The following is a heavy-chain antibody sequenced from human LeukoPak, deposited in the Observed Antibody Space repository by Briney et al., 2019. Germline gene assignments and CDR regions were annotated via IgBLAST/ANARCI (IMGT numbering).Heavy chain of an antibody. CDR3: AREPYRRAPNYYYYGMGV. D-gene: IGHD1-14*01. CDR2: IWYDGSNK. V-gene: IGHV3-33*01. J-gene: IGHJ6*02. Sequence: GGSLRLSCAASGFTFSSYGMHWVRQAPGKGLEWVAVIWYDGSNKYYADSVKGRFTISRDNSKNTLYLQMNSLRAEDTAVYYCAREPYRRAPNYYYYGMGVWGQGTTVTVSS. CDR1: GFTFSSYG.